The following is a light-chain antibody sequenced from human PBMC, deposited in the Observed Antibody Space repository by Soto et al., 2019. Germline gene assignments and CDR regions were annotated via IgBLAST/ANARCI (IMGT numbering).Light chain of an antibody. CDR3: CSYAGSYTFL. Sequence: QSALTQPRSVSGSPGQSVTISCTGTSSDVGGYNSVSWYQQHPGKAPKLMIYDVSKRPSGVPDRFSGSKSGNTASLTISGLQAEYEADYYCCSYAGSYTFLFGTGTKLTVL. J-gene: IGLJ1*01. CDR1: SSDVGGYNS. CDR2: DVS. V-gene: IGLV2-11*01.